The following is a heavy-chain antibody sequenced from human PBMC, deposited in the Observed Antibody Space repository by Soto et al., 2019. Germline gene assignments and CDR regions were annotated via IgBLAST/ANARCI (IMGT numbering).Heavy chain of an antibody. CDR3: ARGRTVRNYADDSSDYFYFFDY. CDR2: VYYTGSA. Sequence: SETLSLTCTVSGDSISTFYWGWMRQSPGKELEWIGYVYYTGSANYNPSLKSRVTISVDRSKNQFSLKLTSANAADTAVYYCARGRTVRNYADDSSDYFYFFDYWGQGTQVTVSS. D-gene: IGHD3-22*01. J-gene: IGHJ4*02. CDR1: GDSISTFY. V-gene: IGHV4-59*01.